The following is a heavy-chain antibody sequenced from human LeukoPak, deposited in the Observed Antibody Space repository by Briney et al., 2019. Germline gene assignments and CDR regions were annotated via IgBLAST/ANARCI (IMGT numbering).Heavy chain of an antibody. Sequence: SVKVSCKASGFTSTSSAVQWVRQARGQRLEWIGWIVVGSGNTNYAQKFQERVTITRDMSTSTAYMELSSLRSEDTAVYYCAAVITMELTADYWGQGTLVTVSS. D-gene: IGHD3-10*01. CDR3: AAVITMELTADY. CDR2: IVVGSGNT. CDR1: GFTSTSSA. J-gene: IGHJ4*02. V-gene: IGHV1-58*01.